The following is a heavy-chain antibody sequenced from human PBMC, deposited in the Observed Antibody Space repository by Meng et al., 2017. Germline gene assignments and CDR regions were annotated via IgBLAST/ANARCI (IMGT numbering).Heavy chain of an antibody. Sequence: QGQLSRWGAGWLKPSEPRSPPCAVNGGSFSGDYWSWSRQPPGKGLEWIGEINHSGSTNYNPYLKSRVTISVDTSKNQFSLKLSSVTAADTAVYYCARGRSGTWPWYFDLWGRGTLVTVSS. D-gene: IGHD1-1*01. J-gene: IGHJ2*01. CDR3: ARGRSGTWPWYFDL. CDR1: GGSFSGDY. V-gene: IGHV4-34*01. CDR2: INHSGST.